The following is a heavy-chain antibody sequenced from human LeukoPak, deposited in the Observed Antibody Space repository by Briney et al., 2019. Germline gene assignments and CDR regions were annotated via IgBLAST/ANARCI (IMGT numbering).Heavy chain of an antibody. D-gene: IGHD6-19*01. CDR1: GFTFSRAW. CDR2: IKTKTDGGTT. Sequence: GGSLRLPCAASGFTFSRAWMNWVRQAPGKGLEWVGRIKTKTDGGTTDYAAPVKGRFTISRDDSKNTPYLQMNSLKTEDTAMYYCSTDYPSGYSSGWYIYWGQGTLVTVSS. V-gene: IGHV3-15*01. CDR3: STDYPSGYSSGWYIY. J-gene: IGHJ4*02.